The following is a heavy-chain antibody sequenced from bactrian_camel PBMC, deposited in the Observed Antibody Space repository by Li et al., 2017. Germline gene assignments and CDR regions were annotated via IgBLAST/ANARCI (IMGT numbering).Heavy chain of an antibody. CDR1: GFTFSSAP. CDR3: AVADSAGDCYSASEYNY. Sequence: VQLVESGGGSVQAGGSLRLSCAASGFTFSSAPMSWVRQAPGKGLEWVCSLYTGDGSTYYAESVKGRFTISSDSAKNTLYLHMNSLKPDDTAMYVCAVADSAGDCYSASEYNYWGQGTQVTVS. D-gene: IGHD2*01. J-gene: IGHJ4*01. CDR2: LYTGDGST. V-gene: IGHV3S2*01.